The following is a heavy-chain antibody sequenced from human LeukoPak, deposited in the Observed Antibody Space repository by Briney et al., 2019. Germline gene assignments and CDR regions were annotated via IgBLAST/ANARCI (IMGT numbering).Heavy chain of an antibody. D-gene: IGHD5-12*01. CDR3: ARADIVATITNFDY. Sequence: ASVKVSCKASGYTFTSSGISWVRQAPGQGLEWMGWISAYNGNTNYAQKLQGRVTMTTDTSTSTAYMELRSLRSDDTAVYYCARADIVATITNFDYWGQGTLVTVSS. V-gene: IGHV1-18*01. J-gene: IGHJ4*02. CDR2: ISAYNGNT. CDR1: GYTFTSSG.